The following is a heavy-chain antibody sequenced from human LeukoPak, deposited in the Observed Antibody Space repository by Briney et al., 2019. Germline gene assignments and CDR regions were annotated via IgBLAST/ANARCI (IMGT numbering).Heavy chain of an antibody. V-gene: IGHV3-48*01. CDR2: ISNSGSII. D-gene: IGHD3-22*01. CDR3: ARGAYYHED. J-gene: IGHJ4*02. Sequence: PGGSLRLSCAASGFTFSSHSMNWVRQAPGKGLEWVSYISNSGSIIYYADSVKGRLTISRDNAKNSLYLQMNSLRAEDTAVYYCARGAYYHEDWGQGSQVTVSS. CDR1: GFTFSSHS.